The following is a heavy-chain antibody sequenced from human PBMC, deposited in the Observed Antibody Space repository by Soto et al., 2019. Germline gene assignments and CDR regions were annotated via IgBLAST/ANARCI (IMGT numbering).Heavy chain of an antibody. D-gene: IGHD3-16*02. CDR1: GYIFTTYA. J-gene: IGHJ4*02. CDR2: INAGKGNT. Sequence: ASVKVSCKASGYIFTTYALHWVRQAPGQRLEWMGWINAGKGNTKYSQKFQDRVTITRDTSASVAYMELSSLASEDTAVYYCARSEVIPEGCDYWGQGTLGTVS. CDR3: ARSEVIPEGCDY. V-gene: IGHV1-3*01.